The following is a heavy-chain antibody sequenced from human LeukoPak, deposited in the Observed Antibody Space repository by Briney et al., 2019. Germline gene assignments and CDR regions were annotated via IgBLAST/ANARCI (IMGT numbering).Heavy chain of an antibody. CDR3: ARLSGRDFDF. D-gene: IGHD1-26*01. CDR1: GYGFTTYW. J-gene: IGHJ4*02. V-gene: IGHV5-51*01. Sequence: GESLKISCKIGGYGFTTYWIGWVRLMSGEGLEWMGIIYPGDSETRYSPSFQGRVTMSVDKSISTAYLQWSSLKPSDTAMYYCARLSGRDFDFWGQGTLVTVSS. CDR2: IYPGDSET.